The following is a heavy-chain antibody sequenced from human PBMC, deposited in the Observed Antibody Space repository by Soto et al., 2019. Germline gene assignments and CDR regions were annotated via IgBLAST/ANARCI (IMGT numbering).Heavy chain of an antibody. Sequence: QVQLVQSGAEVKKPGASVKVSCKASGYTFTSYYISWVRQAPGQGPEWMGWISACNGNTNYAQKLQGRVTLTTDTSTSTAYMALRSLRSDDTTVYDCARDPPPVDYWGQGTLVSGSS. CDR3: ARDPPPVDY. V-gene: IGHV1-18*01. J-gene: IGHJ4*02. CDR2: ISACNGNT. CDR1: GYTFTSYY.